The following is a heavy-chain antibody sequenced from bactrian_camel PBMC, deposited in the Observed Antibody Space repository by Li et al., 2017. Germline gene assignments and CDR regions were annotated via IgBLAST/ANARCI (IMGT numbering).Heavy chain of an antibody. CDR1: GFGFSGYY. J-gene: IGHJ4*01. Sequence: VQLVESGGGSVPPGGSLTLSCSASGFGFSGYYMSWVRQAPGKGLEWVSSITRGGAGTAYADSVEGRFTTSRDDRKSTLYLQMNSLKTEVTAVYYCAVGYGFAIYWGQGTQVTVS. D-gene: IGHD5*01. CDR3: AVGYGFAIY. V-gene: IGHV3S40*01. CDR2: ITRGGAGT.